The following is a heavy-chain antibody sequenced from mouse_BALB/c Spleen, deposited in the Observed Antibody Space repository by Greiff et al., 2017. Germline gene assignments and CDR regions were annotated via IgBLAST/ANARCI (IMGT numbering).Heavy chain of an antibody. CDR3: ARTYYGNPFAY. J-gene: IGHJ3*01. CDR2: INPSNGRT. D-gene: IGHD2-10*01. Sequence: QVQLKQPGAELVKPGASVKLSCKASGYTFTSYWMHWVKQRPGQGLEWIGEINPSNGRTNYNEKFKSKATLTVDKSSSTAYMQLSSLTSEDSAVYYCARTYYGNPFAYWGQGTLVTVSA. CDR1: GYTFTSYW. V-gene: IGHV1S81*02.